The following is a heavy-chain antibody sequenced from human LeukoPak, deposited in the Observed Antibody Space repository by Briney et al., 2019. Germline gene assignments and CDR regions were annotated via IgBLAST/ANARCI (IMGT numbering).Heavy chain of an antibody. CDR2: IYYSGST. Sequence: PSETLSLTCIVSGGSLSSYYWSWIRQPPGKGLEWIGYIYYSGSTNYNPSLKSRVTISVDTSKNQFSLKLSSVTAADTAVYYCARGGSRARGLKSGNWFDPWGQGTLVTVSS. J-gene: IGHJ5*02. V-gene: IGHV4-59*01. D-gene: IGHD2-2*01. CDR3: ARGGSRARGLKSGNWFDP. CDR1: GGSLSSYY.